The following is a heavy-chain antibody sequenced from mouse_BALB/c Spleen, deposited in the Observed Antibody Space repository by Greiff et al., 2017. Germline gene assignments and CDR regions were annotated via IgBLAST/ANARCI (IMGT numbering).Heavy chain of an antibody. Sequence: VQLQQPGAELVKPGASVKLSCKASGYTFTSYWMHWVQQRPGQGLEWIGEINPSNGRTNYNEKFKSKATLTVDKSSSTAYMQLSSLTSEDSAVYYCAIRISSEYFDYWGQGTTLTVSS. V-gene: IGHV1S81*02. CDR2: INPSNGRT. J-gene: IGHJ2*01. CDR3: AIRISSEYFDY. D-gene: IGHD3-1*01. CDR1: GYTFTSYW.